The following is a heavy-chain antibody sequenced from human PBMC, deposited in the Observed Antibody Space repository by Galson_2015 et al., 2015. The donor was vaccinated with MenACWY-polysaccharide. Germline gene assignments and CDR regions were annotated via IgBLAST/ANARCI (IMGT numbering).Heavy chain of an antibody. CDR2: ITYSGGST. CDR1: GFPFSTYV. Sequence: SLRLSCAASGFPFSTYVMSWVRQAPGKGLEWVSTITYSGGSTNYADSVKGRFTISRDNSKNTLYLQMNSLRVEDTAVYYCARDMDYGDYSLFDSWGQGTLGSVSS. J-gene: IGHJ4*02. CDR3: ARDMDYGDYSLFDS. D-gene: IGHD4-17*01. V-gene: IGHV3-23*01.